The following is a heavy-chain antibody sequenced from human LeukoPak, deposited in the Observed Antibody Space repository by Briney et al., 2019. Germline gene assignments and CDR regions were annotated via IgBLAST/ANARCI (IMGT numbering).Heavy chain of an antibody. V-gene: IGHV3-21*01. D-gene: IGHD2-15*01. CDR2: ISRTSSYI. CDR3: ARVLETDCSGGSCYSGLDH. J-gene: IGHJ4*02. Sequence: GGSLRLSCAASGFTFSSYAMSWVRQAPGKGLEWVSAISRTSSYIYYADSVKGRFTISRDNAQNSLYLQMNSLRVEDTALYYCARVLETDCSGGSCYSGLDHWGQGTLVTVSS. CDR1: GFTFSSYA.